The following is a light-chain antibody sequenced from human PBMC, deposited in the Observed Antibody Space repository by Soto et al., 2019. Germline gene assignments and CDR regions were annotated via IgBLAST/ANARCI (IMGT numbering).Light chain of an antibody. CDR1: QSVSSN. V-gene: IGKV3-15*01. CDR2: DAS. Sequence: EIVLTQSPGTLSLSPGERATLSCRASQSVSSNLAWFQQKPGQAPRLLIYDASTMATGFPARFSGSGSGTEFTLTISSLQSEDFAVYYCQQYNNWSLTFGGGTKVDIK. J-gene: IGKJ4*01. CDR3: QQYNNWSLT.